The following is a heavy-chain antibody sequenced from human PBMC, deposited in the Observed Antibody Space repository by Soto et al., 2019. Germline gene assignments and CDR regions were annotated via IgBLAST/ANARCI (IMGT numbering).Heavy chain of an antibody. V-gene: IGHV3-53*05. CDR3: ARRISLGYCTRASCYGLDY. Sequence: GGSLRLSCAASGFTVSSNYMSWVRQAPGKGLKWVTVIYSGGSTYYADSVKGRFTISRDNSKNTLYLQMNSLRSEDTAVYYCARRISLGYCTRASCYGLDYWGQGTLVTVSS. CDR2: IYSGGST. CDR1: GFTVSSNY. J-gene: IGHJ4*02. D-gene: IGHD2-2*01.